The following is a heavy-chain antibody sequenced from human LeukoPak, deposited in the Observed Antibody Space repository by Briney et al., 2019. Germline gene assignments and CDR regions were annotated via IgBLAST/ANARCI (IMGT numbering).Heavy chain of an antibody. CDR1: GGTFSSYA. CDR2: ITPMFGTA. Sequence: GASVKVSCKASGGTFSSYAINWVRQAPGQGLEWMGGITPMFGTAKYAQKFQGRVTITADESTSTAYMELSSLRSEDTAVYYCAATLTVITGGTYYGMDVWGQGTTVIVSS. J-gene: IGHJ6*02. D-gene: IGHD4-17*01. V-gene: IGHV1-69*13. CDR3: AATLTVITGGTYYGMDV.